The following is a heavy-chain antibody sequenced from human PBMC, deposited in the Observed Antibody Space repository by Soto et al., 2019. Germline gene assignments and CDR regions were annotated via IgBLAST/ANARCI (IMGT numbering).Heavy chain of an antibody. CDR3: AREPYDFWSGSGMDV. J-gene: IGHJ6*02. CDR1: GYTFTRYA. CDR2: INAGNGNT. Sequence: GASVKVSCKASGYTFTRYAMHWVRQAPGQRLEWMGWINAGNGNTKYSQKFQGRVTITRDTSASTAYMELSSLRSEDTAVYYCAREPYDFWSGSGMDVWGQGTTVTVSS. D-gene: IGHD3-3*01. V-gene: IGHV1-3*01.